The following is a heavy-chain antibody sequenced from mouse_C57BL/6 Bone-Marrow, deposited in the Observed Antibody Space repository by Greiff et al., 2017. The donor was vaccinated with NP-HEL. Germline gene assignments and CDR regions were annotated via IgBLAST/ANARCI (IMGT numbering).Heavy chain of an antibody. CDR2: INPGSGGT. CDR3: ARLGFYYFDY. CDR1: GYAFTNYL. Sequence: QVQLKESGAELVRPGTSVKVSCKASGYAFTNYLIEWVKQRPGQGLEWIGVINPGSGGTNYNEKFKGKVTLTADKSSSTAYMQLSSLTSEDSAVYFCARLGFYYFDYWGQGTTLTVSS. V-gene: IGHV1-54*01. J-gene: IGHJ2*01.